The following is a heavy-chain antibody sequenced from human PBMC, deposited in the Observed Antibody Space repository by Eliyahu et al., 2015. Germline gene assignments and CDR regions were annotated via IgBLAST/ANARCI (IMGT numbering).Heavy chain of an antibody. J-gene: IGHJ4*02. CDR2: IIPIFGTA. CDR3: ARGPETRSSYYYNY. CDR1: GXTFSSQS. Sequence: QVQLVQSGAEVKKPGSSVKVSCKASGXTFSSQSIDWXRQAPGQGPEWMGGIIPIFGTANYAQKSQGRVTITADESTSTAYMEVSSLKSEDTAVYYCARGPETRSSYYYNYWGQGTLVTVSS. V-gene: IGHV1-69*01. D-gene: IGHD3-22*01.